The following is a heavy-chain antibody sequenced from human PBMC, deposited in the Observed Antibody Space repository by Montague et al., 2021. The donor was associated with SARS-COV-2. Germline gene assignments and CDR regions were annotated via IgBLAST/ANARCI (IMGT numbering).Heavy chain of an antibody. V-gene: IGHV6-1*01. D-gene: IGHD2-2*01. J-gene: IGHJ4*02. CDR2: TYYRSKWHN. CDR1: GDSVSSNIAT. Sequence: CAISGDSVSSNIATWNWIRQSPSRGLEWLGRTYYRSKWHNDYAESVKSRITIDPDTSKHQFSLHLNSVTPEDTAVYYCARIPVGSKYYFDFWGQGTLVAVSS. CDR3: ARIPVGSKYYFDF.